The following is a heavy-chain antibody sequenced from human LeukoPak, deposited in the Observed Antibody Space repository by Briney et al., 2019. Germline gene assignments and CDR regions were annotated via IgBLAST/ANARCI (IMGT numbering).Heavy chain of an antibody. J-gene: IGHJ4*02. D-gene: IGHD1-26*01. CDR3: ARDHRVAGATGSSDY. CDR2: IKQDGSEK. Sequence: GGSLRLSCGASGFTFSNYRMSWVRQAPGKGLEWVANIKQDGSEKYYVDSVKGRFTISRDNAKNSLYLQMNSLRAEDTAVYYCARDHRVAGATGSSDYWGQGTLVTVSS. V-gene: IGHV3-7*01. CDR1: GFTFSNYR.